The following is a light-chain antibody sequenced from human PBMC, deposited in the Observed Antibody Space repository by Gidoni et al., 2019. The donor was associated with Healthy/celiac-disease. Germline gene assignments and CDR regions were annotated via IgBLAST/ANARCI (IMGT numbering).Light chain of an antibody. CDR3: MQGTHWL. CDR1: QSLVHSDGNTY. Sequence: VVMTQSPLSLPVTLGQPASISCRSSQSLVHSDGNTYLNWFQQRPGQSPRRLIYKVSNRDSGVPDRFSGSGSGTDFTLKISRVEAEDVGVYYCMQGTHWLFGPGTKVDIK. V-gene: IGKV2-30*02. CDR2: KVS. J-gene: IGKJ3*01.